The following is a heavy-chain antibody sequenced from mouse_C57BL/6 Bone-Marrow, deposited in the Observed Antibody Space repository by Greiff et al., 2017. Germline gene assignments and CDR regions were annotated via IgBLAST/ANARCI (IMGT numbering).Heavy chain of an antibody. D-gene: IGHD1-1*01. J-gene: IGHJ1*03. V-gene: IGHV2-9-1*01. CDR1: GFSLTSYA. CDR2: IWSGGGT. CDR3: ARDRNYYCVRGDVDV. Sequence: VQLVESGPGLVAPSQSLSITCTVSGFSLTSYAIRWVRQPPGKGLEWLGVIWSGGGTNYNSALKSRLSISEDNAQSQVFLKMNSLQTDDTARYYWARDRNYYCVRGDVDVWGTGTTVTVSS.